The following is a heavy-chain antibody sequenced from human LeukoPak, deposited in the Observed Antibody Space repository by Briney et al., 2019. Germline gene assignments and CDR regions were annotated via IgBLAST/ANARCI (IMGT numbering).Heavy chain of an antibody. Sequence: GGSLRLSCAASGFTFSSYWMNWVRQAPGKGLEWVANIEQDGSQKYYVDSVKGRFTISRDNAKNSLYLQMNSLRAEDTAVYYCARDRRVTTVTLPFDYWGQGTLVTVSS. CDR3: ARDRRVTTVTLPFDY. D-gene: IGHD4-17*01. J-gene: IGHJ4*02. V-gene: IGHV3-7*01. CDR1: GFTFSSYW. CDR2: IEQDGSQK.